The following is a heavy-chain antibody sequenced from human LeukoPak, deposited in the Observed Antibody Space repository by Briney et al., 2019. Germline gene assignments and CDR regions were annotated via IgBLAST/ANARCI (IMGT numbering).Heavy chain of an antibody. V-gene: IGHV3-48*03. J-gene: IGHJ4*02. CDR2: ISSSGSTI. CDR1: GFTFSSYE. D-gene: IGHD6-19*01. CDR3: ASVKWIAVAAFDY. Sequence: PGGSLRLSCAASGFTFSSYEMNWVRQAPGKGLEWVPYISSSGSTIYYADSVKGRFTISRDNAKNSLYLQMNSLRAEDTAVYYCASVKWIAVAAFDYWGQGTLVTVSS.